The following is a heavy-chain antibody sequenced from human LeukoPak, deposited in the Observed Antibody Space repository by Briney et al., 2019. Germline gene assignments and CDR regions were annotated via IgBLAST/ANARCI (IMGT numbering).Heavy chain of an antibody. CDR2: ISSSGGST. Sequence: GGSLRLSCAASGFTFSNYAMSWVRQAPGKGLEWVSGISSSGGSTFYTDSVKGRFTISRDNSKNSLYLQMNSLRAEDTAVYYCARGASSIAALNPFWYFDLWGRGTLVTVSS. CDR1: GFTFSNYA. CDR3: ARGASSIAALNPFWYFDL. V-gene: IGHV3-23*01. J-gene: IGHJ2*01. D-gene: IGHD6-6*01.